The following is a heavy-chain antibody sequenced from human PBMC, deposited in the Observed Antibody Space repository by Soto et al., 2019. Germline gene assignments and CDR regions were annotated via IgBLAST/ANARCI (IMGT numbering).Heavy chain of an antibody. J-gene: IGHJ3*02. CDR2: ISYDGSNK. Sequence: GGSLRLSCAASGFTFSSYGMHWVRQAPGKGLEWVAVISYDGSNKYYADSVKGRFTISRDNSKNTLYLQMNSLRAEDTAVYYCAKDFRAATIAFDIWGQGTMVTVSS. V-gene: IGHV3-30*18. CDR3: AKDFRAATIAFDI. D-gene: IGHD6-25*01. CDR1: GFTFSSYG.